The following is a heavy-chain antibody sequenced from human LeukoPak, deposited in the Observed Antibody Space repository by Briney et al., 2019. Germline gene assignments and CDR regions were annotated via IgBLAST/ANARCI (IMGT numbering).Heavy chain of an antibody. CDR3: AKDIGSSGYPDY. Sequence: GGSLRLSCAASGFSFDDYAMHWVGQVPGKGLDWVSLISWDGGTTYYADSVKGRFTISRDNSKNSLYLQMNSLRAEDTALYYCAKDIGSSGYPDYWGQGTLVTVSS. D-gene: IGHD3-22*01. CDR1: GFSFDDYA. J-gene: IGHJ4*02. V-gene: IGHV3-43D*03. CDR2: ISWDGGTT.